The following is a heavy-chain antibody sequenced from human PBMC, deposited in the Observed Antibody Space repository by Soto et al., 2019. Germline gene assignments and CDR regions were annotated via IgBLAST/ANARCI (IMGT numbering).Heavy chain of an antibody. V-gene: IGHV3-9*01. Sequence: GGSLRLSCTASGFTFDEYAIHWVRQPPGRGLEWVSGISWNSDNVGYADSVRGRFTISRDSAKNSLYLQMNSLTTEDTALYYCARSLTIFGVVTLPAPFGYWGQGTPVTVSS. J-gene: IGHJ4*02. D-gene: IGHD3-3*01. CDR3: ARSLTIFGVVTLPAPFGY. CDR2: ISWNSDNV. CDR1: GFTFDEYA.